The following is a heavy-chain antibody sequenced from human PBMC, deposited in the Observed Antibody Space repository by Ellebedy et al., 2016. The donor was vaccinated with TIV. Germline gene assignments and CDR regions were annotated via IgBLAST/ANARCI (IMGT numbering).Heavy chain of an antibody. J-gene: IGHJ4*02. CDR2: IYPGDSDT. Sequence: GESLKISCKGSGYSFTSYWIGWLRQMPGKGLEWMGIIYPGDSDTRYSPSFQGQVTISADKSISTAYLQWSSLKASDTAMYYCARRTGVAVGATPFDYWGQGTLVTVSS. CDR1: GYSFTSYW. D-gene: IGHD1-26*01. CDR3: ARRTGVAVGATPFDY. V-gene: IGHV5-51*01.